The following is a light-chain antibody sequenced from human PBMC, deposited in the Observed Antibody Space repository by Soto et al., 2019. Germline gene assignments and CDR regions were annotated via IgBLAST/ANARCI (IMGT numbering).Light chain of an antibody. Sequence: QSVLTQPASVSGSPGQSITISCTGTSSDVGGYHYVSWYQQHPGKAPKLMIYEVSNRPSGVSNRFSGSKSGNTASLTISGLQAEDEADYYCSSYASGSTLEVFGGGTKLTVL. CDR3: SSYASGSTLEV. CDR2: EVS. J-gene: IGLJ3*02. V-gene: IGLV2-14*01. CDR1: SSDVGGYHY.